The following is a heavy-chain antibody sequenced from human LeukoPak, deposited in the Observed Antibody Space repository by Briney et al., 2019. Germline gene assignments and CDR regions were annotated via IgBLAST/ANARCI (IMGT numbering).Heavy chain of an antibody. V-gene: IGHV4-39*01. CDR1: GASMIDSSYF. J-gene: IGHJ4*02. D-gene: IGHD3-16*01. CDR2: IFYSGST. Sequence: PSETLSLTCTVSGASMIDSSYFWDWIRQPPGKELEWIGSIFYSGSTSYNPSLKSRVAISVDTSRNQFSLRLTSVTVADTAVYYCTRRTKYYDSAAGFYRQAYFDFWGQGTLVTASS. CDR3: TRRTKYYDSAAGFYRQAYFDF.